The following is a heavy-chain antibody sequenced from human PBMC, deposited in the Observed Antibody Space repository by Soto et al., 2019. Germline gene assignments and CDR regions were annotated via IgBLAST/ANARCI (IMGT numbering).Heavy chain of an antibody. CDR2: ISYDGSNK. J-gene: IGHJ4*02. V-gene: IGHV3-30-3*01. D-gene: IGHD6-13*01. CDR1: GFTFSSYA. CDR3: ARDYGSSWYDLSDY. Sequence: GGSLRLSCAASGFTFSSYAMHWVRQAPGKGLEWVAVISYDGSNKYYADSVKGRFTISRDNSKNTLYLQMNSLRAEDTAVYYCARDYGSSWYDLSDYWGQGTLVTVSS.